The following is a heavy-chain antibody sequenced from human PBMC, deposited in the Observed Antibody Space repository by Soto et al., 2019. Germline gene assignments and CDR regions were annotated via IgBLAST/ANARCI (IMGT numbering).Heavy chain of an antibody. CDR3: VRDHIYAFDI. J-gene: IGHJ3*02. Sequence: EVQLVESGGELVQPGGSLRLSCAASGFTFSIYSMNWVHQAPGKGLEWVSYIRGGSDVIHYADSVKGRFTISRDNAKNSLYLQMNSLRAEDTAVYYCVRDHIYAFDIWGQGTMVTVSS. CDR2: IRGGSDVI. D-gene: IGHD2-21*01. V-gene: IGHV3-48*01. CDR1: GFTFSIYS.